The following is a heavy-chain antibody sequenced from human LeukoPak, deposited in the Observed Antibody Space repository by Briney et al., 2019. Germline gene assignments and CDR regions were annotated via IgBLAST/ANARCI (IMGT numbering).Heavy chain of an antibody. Sequence: ASVKVSCKASGYTFTGYYMHWVRQAPGKGLEWVSAISGSGGTTYYADSVKGRFTISRDNSKNTLYLQMNSLRAEDTAVYYCAKVSGYSSGWYAYWGQGTLVTVSS. CDR1: GYTFTGYY. V-gene: IGHV3-23*01. CDR2: ISGSGGTT. CDR3: AKVSGYSSGWYAY. J-gene: IGHJ4*02. D-gene: IGHD6-19*01.